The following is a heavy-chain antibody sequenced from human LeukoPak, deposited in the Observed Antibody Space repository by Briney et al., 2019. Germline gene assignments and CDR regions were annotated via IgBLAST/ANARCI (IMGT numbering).Heavy chain of an antibody. CDR3: ARGEMVTYKGDAFDI. Sequence: SETLSLTCTVSGGSISSYYWSWIRQPAGKGLEWIGRIYTSGGTNYNPSLKSRVTISVDTSKNQFSLKLSSVTAADTAVYYCARGEMVTYKGDAFDIWGQGTMVTVSS. CDR1: GGSISSYY. CDR2: IYTSGGT. D-gene: IGHD5-24*01. V-gene: IGHV4-4*07. J-gene: IGHJ3*02.